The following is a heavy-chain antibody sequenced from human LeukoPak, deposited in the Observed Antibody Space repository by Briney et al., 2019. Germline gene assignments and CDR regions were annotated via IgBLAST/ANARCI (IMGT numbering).Heavy chain of an antibody. V-gene: IGHV3-23*01. D-gene: IGHD6-19*01. CDR2: ISGSGGDT. CDR3: VKANGWYGRGYFDP. Sequence: GSLRLSCAASGFTFSSFPMTWVRQAPGKGLEGVSSISGSGGDTYYADSVKGRFTISRDNSKNTLYLETNSLRAEDTAVYYCVKANGWYGRGYFDPWGRGTLVSVSS. CDR1: GFTFSSFP. J-gene: IGHJ2*01.